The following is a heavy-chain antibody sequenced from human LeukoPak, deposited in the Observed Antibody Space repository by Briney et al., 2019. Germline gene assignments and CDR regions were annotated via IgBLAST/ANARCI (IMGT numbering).Heavy chain of an antibody. V-gene: IGHV1-18*01. CDR2: ISAYNGTT. Sequence: ASVKVSCKASGYTFTIYGISWVRQAPGQGLEWMGWISAYNGTTNYAQKLQGRVTMTTDTSTSTAYMELRSLRSDDTAVYYCARDLYRYSSGSSSDDYWGQGTLVTVSS. CDR3: ARDLYRYSSGSSSDDY. CDR1: GYTFTIYG. D-gene: IGHD6-19*01. J-gene: IGHJ4*02.